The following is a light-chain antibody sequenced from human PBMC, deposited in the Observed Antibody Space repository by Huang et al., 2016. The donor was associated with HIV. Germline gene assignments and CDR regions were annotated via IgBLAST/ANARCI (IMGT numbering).Light chain of an antibody. J-gene: IGKJ1*01. Sequence: DIQMTQSPSSLSASVGDRVTITCRTSQSVDNSLNWYQQKPGKAPELLIYASSLQAWVSSRFSGSGSGTDFTLIISSLQPEDFATYYCQQSYISPWTFGQGTKVDLK. V-gene: IGKV1-39*01. CDR2: AS. CDR3: QQSYISPWT. CDR1: QSVDNS.